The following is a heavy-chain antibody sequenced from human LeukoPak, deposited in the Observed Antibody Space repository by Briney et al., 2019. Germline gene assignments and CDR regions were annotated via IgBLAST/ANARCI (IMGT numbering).Heavy chain of an antibody. D-gene: IGHD3-16*01. V-gene: IGHV4-39*01. CDR3: ASYDYVWGSSLS. Sequence: SETLSLTCTVSGGSISSSSYYWGWIRQPPGKGLEWIGSIYYSGSTYYNPSLKSRVTISVDTSKNQFSLKLSSVTAADTAAYYCASYDYVWGSSLSWGQGTLVTVSS. CDR1: GGSISSSSYY. CDR2: IYYSGST. J-gene: IGHJ5*02.